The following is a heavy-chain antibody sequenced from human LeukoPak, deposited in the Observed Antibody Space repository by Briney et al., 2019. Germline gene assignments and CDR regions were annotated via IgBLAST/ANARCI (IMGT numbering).Heavy chain of an antibody. CDR3: ARCHTISRDMDV. D-gene: IGHD3-3*01. V-gene: IGHV3-74*01. J-gene: IGHJ6*03. Sequence: GGSLRLSCAASGFTFSSYWMHWVRQARGKGLVWVSRINTDGSSTSYADSVKGRFTISRDNAKNKLYLQMNSLRAEDTAVYYCARCHTISRDMDVWGKGTTVTVSS. CDR1: GFTFSSYW. CDR2: INTDGSST.